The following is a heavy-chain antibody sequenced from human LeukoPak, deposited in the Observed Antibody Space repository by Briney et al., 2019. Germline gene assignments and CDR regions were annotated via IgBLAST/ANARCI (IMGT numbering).Heavy chain of an antibody. CDR2: INPSGGST. J-gene: IGHJ5*02. D-gene: IGHD4-23*01. CDR3: ARDNSVEDTAWWFDP. V-gene: IGHV1-46*01. Sequence: ASVKVSCKASGYTFTSYYMHWVRQAPGQGLEWRGIINPSGGSTSYAQKFQGRVTMTRDMSTSTDYMELSSLRSEDTAVYYCARDNSVEDTAWWFDPWGQGTLVTVSS. CDR1: GYTFTSYY.